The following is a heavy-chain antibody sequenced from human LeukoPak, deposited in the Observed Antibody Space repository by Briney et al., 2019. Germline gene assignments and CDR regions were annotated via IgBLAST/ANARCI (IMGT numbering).Heavy chain of an antibody. D-gene: IGHD6-13*01. Sequence: GGSLRLSCAASGFTFSSYSMNWVRQAPGKGLEWVSYISSSSSSTIYYADSVKGRFTISRDNAKNSLYLRMNSLRDEDTAVYYCARASTGYSSSLGAFDIWGQGTMVTVSS. J-gene: IGHJ3*02. CDR3: ARASTGYSSSLGAFDI. V-gene: IGHV3-48*02. CDR1: GFTFSSYS. CDR2: ISSSSSSTI.